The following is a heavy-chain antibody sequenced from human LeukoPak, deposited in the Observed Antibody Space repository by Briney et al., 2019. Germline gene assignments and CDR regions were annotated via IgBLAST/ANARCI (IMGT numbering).Heavy chain of an antibody. D-gene: IGHD2-21*02. CDR2: ISPGDSDT. CDR3: ARWVTADRGKKDAFDI. Sequence: GESLKISCKASGYSFNIYWIGWVRQIPGKGVEWMGIISPGDSDTRYSPSFQGQVTFSVDKSITTAYLQWSSLKASDTAMYYCARWVTADRGKKDAFDIWGQGTMVTVSS. V-gene: IGHV5-51*01. CDR1: GYSFNIYW. J-gene: IGHJ3*02.